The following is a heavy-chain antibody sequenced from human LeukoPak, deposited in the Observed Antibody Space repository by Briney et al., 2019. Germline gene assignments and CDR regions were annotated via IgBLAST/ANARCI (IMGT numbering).Heavy chain of an antibody. CDR3: ATSLRPGGGNSFLLDY. Sequence: GRSLRLSCAASGFTFSRFGMHRVRQAPGKGLEWVAVISYDGSTKYYADSVKGRFTISRDNSKNMLYLQMNSLTVHDTAVYYCATSLRPGGGNSFLLDYWGQGILVTVSS. V-gene: IGHV3-30*03. CDR2: ISYDGSTK. CDR1: GFTFSRFG. D-gene: IGHD4-23*01. J-gene: IGHJ4*02.